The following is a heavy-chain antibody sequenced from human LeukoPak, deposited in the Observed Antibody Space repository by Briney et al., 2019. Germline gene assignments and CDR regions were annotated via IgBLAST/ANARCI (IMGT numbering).Heavy chain of an antibody. J-gene: IGHJ6*02. CDR1: GFSFSSYS. CDR2: IRSGSGTT. V-gene: IGHV3-48*01. CDR3: ARDVVGIYCSSTSCYGMDV. D-gene: IGHD2-2*01. Sequence: GGSLRLSCAASGFSFSSYSMNWGRQAPGKGLEWVSYIRSGSGTTYSADSVKGRFTISRDNAKNSLYLQMNSLRAEDTAVYYCARDVVGIYCSSTSCYGMDVWGQGTTATVSS.